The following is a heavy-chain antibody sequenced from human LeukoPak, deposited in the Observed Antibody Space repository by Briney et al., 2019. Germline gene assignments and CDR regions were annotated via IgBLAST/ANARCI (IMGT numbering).Heavy chain of an antibody. V-gene: IGHV3-30*18. CDR1: GFTFSSYG. J-gene: IGHJ4*02. CDR3: AKDRVPAAIPVGNYFDY. CDR2: ISYDGSNK. Sequence: GRSLRLSCAASGFTFSSYGMHWVRQAPGKGLEWVADISYDGSNKYYADSVKGRFTISRDNSRNTLYLQMNSLRAEDTAVYYCAKDRVPAAIPVGNYFDYWGQGTLVTVSS. D-gene: IGHD2-2*01.